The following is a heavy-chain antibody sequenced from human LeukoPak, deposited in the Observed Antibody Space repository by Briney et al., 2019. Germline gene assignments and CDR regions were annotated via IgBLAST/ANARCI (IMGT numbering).Heavy chain of an antibody. CDR1: GGSISSSSYY. CDR2: IYYSGST. D-gene: IGHD3-22*01. J-gene: IGHJ5*02. CDR3: ARHGSDYYDSSRVDWFDP. V-gene: IGHV4-39*01. Sequence: AETLSLTCTVSGGSISSSSYYWGWIRQPPGKGLEWIGSIYYSGSTYYNPSLKSRVTISVDTSKNQFSLKLSSVTAADTAVYYCARHGSDYYDSSRVDWFDPWGQGTLVTVSS.